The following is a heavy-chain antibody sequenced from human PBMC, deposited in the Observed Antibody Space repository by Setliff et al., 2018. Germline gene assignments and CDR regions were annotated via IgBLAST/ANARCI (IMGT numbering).Heavy chain of an antibody. J-gene: IGHJ6*02. Sequence: ASVKVSCKASGGTFSSYAINWVRQATGQGLEWMGWMNPNSGSTGYAQKFQGRVTMTRNTSISTAYMELSSLRSEDTAVYYCARAYSSSWYLYYYYGMDVWGQGTTVTVSS. CDR2: MNPNSGST. CDR1: GGTFSSYA. CDR3: ARAYSSSWYLYYYYGMDV. V-gene: IGHV1-8*02. D-gene: IGHD6-13*01.